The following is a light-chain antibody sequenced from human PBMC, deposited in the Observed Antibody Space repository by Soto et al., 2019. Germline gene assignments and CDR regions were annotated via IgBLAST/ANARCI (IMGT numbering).Light chain of an antibody. CDR3: CSYAGSFSYV. J-gene: IGLJ1*01. CDR2: EVS. V-gene: IGLV2-23*02. Sequence: QSVLTQPASVSGSPGQSITISCTGTSSDVGSYNLVSWCQQHPGKAPKLMIYEVSKRPVGVSNRFSGSKSGNTASLTISGLQAEDEADYYCCSYAGSFSYVFGTGTKVTVL. CDR1: SSDVGSYNL.